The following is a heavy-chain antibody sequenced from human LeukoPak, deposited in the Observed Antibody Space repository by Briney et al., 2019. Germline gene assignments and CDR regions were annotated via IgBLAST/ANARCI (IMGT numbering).Heavy chain of an antibody. Sequence: SEPLSLPCTVWGGSIKSYFGLWLRQPPGKRLEGCGYIYYSGGTNYNPSLKRRVTISGDTSKNQLSLKLSSVTAADTAVYYCARFGGKGGSGEDYWGQGTLVSVSS. D-gene: IGHD3-10*01. CDR1: GGSIKSYF. J-gene: IGHJ4*02. CDR2: IYYSGGT. CDR3: ARFGGKGGSGEDY. V-gene: IGHV4-59*01.